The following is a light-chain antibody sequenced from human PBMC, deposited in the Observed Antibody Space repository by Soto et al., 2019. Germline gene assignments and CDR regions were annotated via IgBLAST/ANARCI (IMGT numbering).Light chain of an antibody. J-gene: IGLJ3*02. Sequence: QSVLTQPASVSGSPGQSITISCTGTSSDVGGYNYVSWYQHHPGKAPKLMIYEVSNRPSGVSNRFSGSKSGNTASLTISGLQPEDEADYYCSSYTSSSTLEGVFGGGTKLTVL. CDR2: EVS. CDR1: SSDVGGYNY. V-gene: IGLV2-14*01. CDR3: SSYTSSSTLEGV.